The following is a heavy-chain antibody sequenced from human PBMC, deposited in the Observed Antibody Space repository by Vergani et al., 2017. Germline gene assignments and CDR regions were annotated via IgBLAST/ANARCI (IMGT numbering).Heavy chain of an antibody. J-gene: IGHJ3*02. V-gene: IGHV2-70*04. Sequence: QVTFKESGPALVNPIQALTLHCPFSGFSVNSHPMRVIWIRQPPGKALEWLARIDWDDDKFYDRSLKNRLTISKDTFKNQVFLRMTNMDPVDKAMYYCAQILSKNGYNYDAFDIWGQQAMVIVSS. CDR1: GFSVNSHPMR. D-gene: IGHD5-24*01. CDR3: AQILSKNGYNYDAFDI. CDR2: IDWDDDK.